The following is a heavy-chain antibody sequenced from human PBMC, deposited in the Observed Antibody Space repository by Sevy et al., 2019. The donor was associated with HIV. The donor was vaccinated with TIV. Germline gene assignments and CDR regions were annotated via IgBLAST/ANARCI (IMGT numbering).Heavy chain of an antibody. CDR3: ARALAAAASY. V-gene: IGHV3-7*01. J-gene: IGHJ4*02. D-gene: IGHD6-25*01. CDR2: IKQDGSEK. CDR1: GFTFSSYW. Sequence: GGSLRLSCAASGFTFSSYWMNWVRQAPGKGLEWVANIKQDGSEKYYVDSVKGRFTMSRDNAKNSMHLQMNSLRAEDTAVYYCARALAAAASYWGQGTLVTVSS.